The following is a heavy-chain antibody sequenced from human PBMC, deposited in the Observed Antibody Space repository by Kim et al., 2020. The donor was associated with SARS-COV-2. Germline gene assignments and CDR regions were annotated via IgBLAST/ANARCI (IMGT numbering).Heavy chain of an antibody. V-gene: IGHV1-69*13. CDR1: GGTFSSYA. J-gene: IGHJ4*02. CDR3: ARDAGYSSGFDY. Sequence: SVKVSCKASGGTFSSYAISWVRQAPGQGLEWMGGIIPIFGTANYAQKFQGRVTITADESTSTAYMELSSLRSEDTAVYYCARDAGYSSGFDYWGQGTLVTVSS. D-gene: IGHD6-19*01. CDR2: IIPIFGTA.